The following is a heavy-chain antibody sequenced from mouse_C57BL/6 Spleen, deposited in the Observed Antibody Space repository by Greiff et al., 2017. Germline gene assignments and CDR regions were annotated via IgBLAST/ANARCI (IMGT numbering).Heavy chain of an antibody. D-gene: IGHD1-1*01. CDR2: IHPNSGST. CDR1: GYTFTSYW. Sequence: QVQLQQPGAELVKPGASVKLSCKASGYTFTSYWMHWVKQRPGQGLEWIGMIHPNSGSTNYNEKFKSKATLTVDKSSSTAYMQLSSLTSEDSAVYYCARSGSSYGYVDVWGTGTTVTVSS. J-gene: IGHJ1*03. V-gene: IGHV1-64*01. CDR3: ARSGSSYGYVDV.